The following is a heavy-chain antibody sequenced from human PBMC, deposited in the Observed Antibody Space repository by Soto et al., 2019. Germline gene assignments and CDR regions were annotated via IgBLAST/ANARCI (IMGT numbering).Heavy chain of an antibody. CDR2: INPSGGST. CDR3: ARDILKEKWLVPYYFDY. Sequence: ASVKVSCKASGYTFTSYYMHWVRQAPGQGLEWMGIINPSGGSTSYAQKFQGRVTMTSDTSTSTVYMELSSLRSEDTAVYYCARDILKEKWLVPYYFDYWGQGTLVTVSS. CDR1: GYTFTSYY. V-gene: IGHV1-46*01. D-gene: IGHD6-19*01. J-gene: IGHJ4*02.